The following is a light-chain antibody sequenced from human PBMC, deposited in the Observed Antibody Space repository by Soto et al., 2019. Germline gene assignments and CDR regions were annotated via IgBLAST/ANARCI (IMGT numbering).Light chain of an antibody. Sequence: DIQVTQSPSSLSASVGDRVTITCRASQSIRSYLSWYQQRPGKAPKLLIYAASSLRSGVPSRFSGGGSGTDLSRTISSLQPEEFTIYYCQQSYSTPYTFGQGNKLESK. CDR2: AAS. CDR1: QSIRSY. CDR3: QQSYSTPYT. V-gene: IGKV1-39*01. J-gene: IGKJ2*01.